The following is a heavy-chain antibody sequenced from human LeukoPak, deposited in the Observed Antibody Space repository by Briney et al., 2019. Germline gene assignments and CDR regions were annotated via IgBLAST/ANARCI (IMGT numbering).Heavy chain of an antibody. D-gene: IGHD6-19*01. CDR3: ARGNAVGFQWQAYYFDY. CDR1: GYTFTSYY. V-gene: IGHV1-46*01. J-gene: IGHJ4*02. CDR2: INPSGGST. Sequence: PSVKVSCKASGYTFTSYYMHWVRQAPGQGLEWMGIINPSGGSTSYAQKFQGRVTMTRDTSTSTVYMELSSLRSEDTAVYYCARGNAVGFQWQAYYFDYWGQGTLVTVSS.